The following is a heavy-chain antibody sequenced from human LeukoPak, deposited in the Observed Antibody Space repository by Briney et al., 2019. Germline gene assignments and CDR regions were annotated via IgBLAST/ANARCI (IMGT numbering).Heavy chain of an antibody. J-gene: IGHJ4*02. CDR1: GGSFSGYY. Sequence: SETLSLTCAVYGGSFSGYYWSWIRQPPGKGLEWIGEINHSGSTNYNPSLKSRVTISVDTSKNQFSLKLSPVTAADTAVYYCAREGADGSGFLFDYWGQGTLVTVSS. D-gene: IGHD3-10*01. CDR3: AREGADGSGFLFDY. CDR2: INHSGST. V-gene: IGHV4-34*01.